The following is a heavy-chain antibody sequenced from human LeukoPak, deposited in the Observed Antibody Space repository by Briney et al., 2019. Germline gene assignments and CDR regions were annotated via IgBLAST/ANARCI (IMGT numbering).Heavy chain of an antibody. Sequence: GGSLRLSCAASGFTFSDYYMSWIRQAPGKGLERVSYISSSGSTIYYADSVKGQFTISRDNAKNSLYLQMNSLRAEDTAVYYCARDRRVYCSSTSCRVDYWGQGTLVTVSS. J-gene: IGHJ4*02. CDR3: ARDRRVYCSSTSCRVDY. D-gene: IGHD2-2*01. V-gene: IGHV3-11*04. CDR2: ISSSGSTI. CDR1: GFTFSDYY.